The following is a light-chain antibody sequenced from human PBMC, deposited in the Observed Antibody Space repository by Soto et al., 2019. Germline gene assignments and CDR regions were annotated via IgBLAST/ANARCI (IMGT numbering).Light chain of an antibody. J-gene: IGLJ2*01. V-gene: IGLV2-11*01. CDR1: SSDVGGYNY. CDR3: CSYAGYYTLV. Sequence: QSALTQPASVSGSPGQSITISCTGTSSDVGGYNYVSWYQQYPGRVPKLIIYAVSGRPSGVPDRFSGSKSGNTASLTISGLQADDEADYYCCSYAGYYTLVFGGGTKLTVL. CDR2: AVS.